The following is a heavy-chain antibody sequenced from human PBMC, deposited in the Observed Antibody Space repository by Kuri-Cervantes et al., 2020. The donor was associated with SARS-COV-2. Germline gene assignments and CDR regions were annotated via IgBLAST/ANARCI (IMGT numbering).Heavy chain of an antibody. CDR2: IYSGGST. V-gene: IGHV3-53*01. J-gene: IGHJ6*03. Sequence: GEALKTSCAASGFTVSSNYMSWVRQAPGKGLEWVSVIYSGGSTYYADSVKGRFTISRDDSKNTLYLQMDSLRDDDSAVVYCSRVYYCYYMDVWGKGTMVTVSS. CDR3: SRVYYCYYMDV. CDR1: GFTVSSNY.